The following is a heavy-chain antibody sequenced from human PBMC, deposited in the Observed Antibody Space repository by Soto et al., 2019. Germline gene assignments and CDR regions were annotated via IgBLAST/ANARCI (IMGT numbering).Heavy chain of an antibody. D-gene: IGHD3-10*01. CDR3: GRGGGALTMVRGVSLPSLAEYFRH. CDR2: IWYDGSKK. J-gene: IGHJ1*01. V-gene: IGHV3-33*01. Sequence: GGSLRLSCAASGFTFSNYGMHWVRQAPGKGLEWVAFIWYDGSKKYYADSVKGRFTISSDNYKNTLFLQMNSLRAEDTAVYYCGRGGGALTMVRGVSLPSLAEYFRHWGQGTLVTVSS. CDR1: GFTFSNYG.